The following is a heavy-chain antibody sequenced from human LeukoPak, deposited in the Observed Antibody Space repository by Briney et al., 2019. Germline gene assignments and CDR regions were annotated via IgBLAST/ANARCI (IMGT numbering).Heavy chain of an antibody. CDR2: ISGSGGST. D-gene: IGHD1-26*01. CDR1: GFTFSSYA. J-gene: IGHJ4*02. CDR3: AKMSGSRLGGRDFDY. Sequence: GGSLRLSCAASGFTFSSYAMSWVRQAPGKGLEWISAISGSGGSTYYADSVKGRFTISRDNSKNTLYLQMNSLRAEDTAVYYCAKMSGSRLGGRDFDYWGQGTLVTVSS. V-gene: IGHV3-23*01.